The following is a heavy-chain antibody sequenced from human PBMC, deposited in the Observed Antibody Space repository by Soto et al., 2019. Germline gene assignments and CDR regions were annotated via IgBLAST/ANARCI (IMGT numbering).Heavy chain of an antibody. V-gene: IGHV4-34*01. D-gene: IGHD6-19*01. J-gene: IGHJ6*02. CDR2: INHSGST. CDR1: GGSFSGYY. CDR3: ASEAVAGKSYYYGMDV. Sequence: SETLSLTCAVYGGSFSGYYWSWIRQPPGKGLEWIGEINHSGSTNYNPSLKSRVTISVDTSKNQFSLKLSSVTAAGTAVYYCASEAVAGKSYYYGMDVWGQGTTVTVSS.